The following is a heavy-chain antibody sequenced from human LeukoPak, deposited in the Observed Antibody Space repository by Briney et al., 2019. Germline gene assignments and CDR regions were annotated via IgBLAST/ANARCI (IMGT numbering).Heavy chain of an antibody. CDR1: GGILNSFY. CDR2: VYYTGST. V-gene: IGHV4-59*08. Sequence: SETLSLTCSVSGGILNSFYWTWIRQPPGKGLEYIGYVYYTGSTNYNPSLKSRVTLRADTSKNQFSLKLTSVTAADTAVYYCARWNPVTTSIGYWGQGILVAVSS. J-gene: IGHJ4*02. D-gene: IGHD4-17*01. CDR3: ARWNPVTTSIGY.